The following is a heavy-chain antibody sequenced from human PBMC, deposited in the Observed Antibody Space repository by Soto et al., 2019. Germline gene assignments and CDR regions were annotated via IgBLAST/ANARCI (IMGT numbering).Heavy chain of an antibody. D-gene: IGHD3-3*01. CDR2: IYYSGST. Sequence: QLQLQESGPGLVKPSETLSLTCTVSGGSISSSSYYWGWIRQPPGKGLEWIGSIYYSGSTFHNPSLKSRVTISVDTSKDQFSLKLSSVSAADTAVFYGARTDYDFRNGHDAFEIWGQGTMVTVS. V-gene: IGHV4-39*01. J-gene: IGHJ3*02. CDR1: GGSISSSSYY. CDR3: ARTDYDFRNGHDAFEI.